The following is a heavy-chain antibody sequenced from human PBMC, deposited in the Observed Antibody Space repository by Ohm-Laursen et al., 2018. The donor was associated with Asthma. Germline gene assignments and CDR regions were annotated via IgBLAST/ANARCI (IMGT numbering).Heavy chain of an antibody. CDR2: ISGSGSYT. CDR3: ARGAGTGF. J-gene: IGHJ4*02. D-gene: IGHD1-7*01. Sequence: SLRLSCTASGFTFSDSYMSWIRQAPGKGLGWVSYISGSGSYTNYADSVKGRFTISRDNAKNSLYLRMNSLRAEDTAVYYCARGAGTGFWGQGTLVTVSS. V-gene: IGHV3-11*06. CDR1: GFTFSDSY.